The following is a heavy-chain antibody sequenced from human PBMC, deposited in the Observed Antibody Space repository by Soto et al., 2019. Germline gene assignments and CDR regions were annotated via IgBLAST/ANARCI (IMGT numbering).Heavy chain of an antibody. CDR2: IDPSDSQT. CDR1: GYSFAGYW. Sequence: GESLKISCKGSGYSFAGYWITWVRQMPGKGLEWMGRIDPSDSQTYYSPSFRGHVTISAAKSITTVFLQWSSLRASDTAMYYCARQIYDSDSGPNFQYYFDDWGQGTLGTVTS. V-gene: IGHV5-10-1*01. D-gene: IGHD3-22*01. J-gene: IGHJ4*02. CDR3: ARQIYDSDSGPNFQYYFDD.